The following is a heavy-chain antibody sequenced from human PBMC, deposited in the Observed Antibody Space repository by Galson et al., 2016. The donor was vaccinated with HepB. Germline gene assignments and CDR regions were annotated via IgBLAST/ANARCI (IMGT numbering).Heavy chain of an antibody. Sequence: SETLSLTCTVSNGSISGYFWTWMRQSPGKTLEWIGGIYETGRTKYNPSLKSRTTISVDKARNQFSLNLSSVTTADTAIYYCAGSSYYKGAHWGQGTLVIVSS. V-gene: IGHV4-4*07. D-gene: IGHD3-10*01. CDR2: IYETGRT. CDR1: NGSISGYF. CDR3: AGSSYYKGAH. J-gene: IGHJ4*02.